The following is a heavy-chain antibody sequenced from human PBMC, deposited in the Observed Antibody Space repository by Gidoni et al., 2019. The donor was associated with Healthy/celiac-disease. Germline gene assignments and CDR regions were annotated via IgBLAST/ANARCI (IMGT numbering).Heavy chain of an antibody. V-gene: IGHV4-31*03. Sequence: QVQLQESGPGLVKPSQTLSLTCTVSGGSISSGGYYWSWIRPHPGKGLEWIGYIYYSGSTYYNPSLKSRVTISVDTSKNQFSLKLSSVTAADTAVYYCARGGYYYDSSGYYYEYYFDYWGQGTLVTVSS. J-gene: IGHJ4*02. CDR2: IYYSGST. CDR1: GGSISSGGYY. CDR3: ARGGYYYDSSGYYYEYYFDY. D-gene: IGHD3-22*01.